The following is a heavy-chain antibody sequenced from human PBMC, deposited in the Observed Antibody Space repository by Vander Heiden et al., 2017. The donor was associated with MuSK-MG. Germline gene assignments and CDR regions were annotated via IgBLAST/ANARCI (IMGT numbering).Heavy chain of an antibody. CDR2: INPNNGNT. V-gene: IGHV1-8*01. CDR3: ARGPDYGTYRGRYDYYYMDV. J-gene: IGHJ6*03. D-gene: IGHD4-17*01. Sequence: QVQLVQSGAEVKKPGASVKVSCEASGYSFTSHDINWVRQATGQGLEWMGWINPNNGNTGYVQQFQGRVTLTRNTSISTAYMEVSSLKSEDTAVYYCARGPDYGTYRGRYDYYYMDVWAKGTAGTVSS. CDR1: GYSFTSHD.